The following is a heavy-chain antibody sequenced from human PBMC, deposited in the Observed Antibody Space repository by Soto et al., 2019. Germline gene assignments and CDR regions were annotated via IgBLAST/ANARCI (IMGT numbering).Heavy chain of an antibody. Sequence: ETLSLTCSVYGVSFSSFFWSWMRQPPGKGLEWIGEINQSGSTNYNPSLESRVTISLDTSKKEFSLKLSSVTAADTAVYYCARERRVVGGYSSSWYDYFDSWGQGTMVTVSS. J-gene: IGHJ4*02. CDR2: INQSGST. CDR1: GVSFSSFF. V-gene: IGHV4-34*01. CDR3: ARERRVVGGYSSSWYDYFDS. D-gene: IGHD6-13*01.